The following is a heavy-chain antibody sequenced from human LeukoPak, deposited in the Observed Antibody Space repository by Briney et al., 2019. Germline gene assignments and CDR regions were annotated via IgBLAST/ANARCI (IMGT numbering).Heavy chain of an antibody. V-gene: IGHV4-4*02. CDR3: ARDDTVAGGMYF. CDR2: INHSGST. J-gene: IGHJ6*02. CDR1: GFSFSSNYW. Sequence: PSGTLALTCAVSGFSFSSNYWGWCRRRPPGQGLEWIGEINHSGSTNYNPSLKSRVSISVDKSKNHFPLKLSSLTAASTAFYYFARDDTVAGGMYFWGQGTTVTVSS. D-gene: IGHD2-21*01.